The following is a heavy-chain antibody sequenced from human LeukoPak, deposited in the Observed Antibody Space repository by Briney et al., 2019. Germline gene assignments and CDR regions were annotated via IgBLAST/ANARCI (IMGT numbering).Heavy chain of an antibody. CDR3: ARRSLKYWSMVRGVITTPDY. Sequence: SETLSLTCTVSGGSISSSSYYWGWIRQPPGKGLEWIGSIYYSGSTYYNPSLKSRVTISVDTSKNQFSLKLSSVTAADTAVYYCARRSLKYWSMVRGVITTPDYWGQGTLVTVSS. CDR1: GGSISSSSYY. J-gene: IGHJ4*02. CDR2: IYYSGST. V-gene: IGHV4-39*07. D-gene: IGHD3-10*01.